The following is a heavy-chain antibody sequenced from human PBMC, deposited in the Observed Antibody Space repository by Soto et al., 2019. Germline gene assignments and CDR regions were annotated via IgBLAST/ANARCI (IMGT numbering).Heavy chain of an antibody. CDR2: IWYDGSNK. D-gene: IGHD4-17*01. CDR1: GFTFSSYG. Sequence: GSLRLSCAASGFTFSSYGMHWVRQAPGKGLEWVAVIWYDGSNKYYADSVKGRFTISRDNSKNTLYLQMNSLRAEDTAVYYCARDHVYGGNSGTHMDVWGQGTTVTAP. CDR3: ARDHVYGGNSGTHMDV. J-gene: IGHJ6*02. V-gene: IGHV3-33*01.